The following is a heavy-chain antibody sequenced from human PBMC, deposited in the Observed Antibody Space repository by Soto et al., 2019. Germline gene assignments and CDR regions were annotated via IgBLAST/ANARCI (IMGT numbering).Heavy chain of an antibody. CDR1: GYTFTSYG. Sequence: SVKVSCKASGYTFTSYGISWVRQAPGQGLEWMGGIIPIFGTANYAQKFQGRVTITADESTSTAYMELSSLRSEDTAVYYCARDKHGSGSLSYYYYGMDVWGQGTTVTVSS. CDR2: IIPIFGTA. CDR3: ARDKHGSGSLSYYYYGMDV. D-gene: IGHD3-10*01. V-gene: IGHV1-69*13. J-gene: IGHJ6*02.